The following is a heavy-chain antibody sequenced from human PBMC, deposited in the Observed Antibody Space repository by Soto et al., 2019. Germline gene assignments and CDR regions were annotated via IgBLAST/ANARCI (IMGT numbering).Heavy chain of an antibody. J-gene: IGHJ6*02. Sequence: EVQLVESGGGLIQPGGSLRLSCAASGFTVSSNYMSWVRQAPGKGLEWVAVIYSGGSTYYADSVKGRFTISRDNSKNTLYLQMISLRAEDTAVYYCARDGDSSSSAGLAYGMDVWGQGTTVTVSS. D-gene: IGHD6-6*01. V-gene: IGHV3-53*01. CDR1: GFTVSSNY. CDR3: ARDGDSSSSAGLAYGMDV. CDR2: IYSGGST.